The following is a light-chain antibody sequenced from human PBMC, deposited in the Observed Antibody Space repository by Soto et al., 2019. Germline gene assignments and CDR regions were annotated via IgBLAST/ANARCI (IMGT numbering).Light chain of an antibody. V-gene: IGLV2-8*01. CDR3: SSYAGSNTVV. Sequence: QSALTQPPSASGSPGQSVTISCTGTSSDVGGYNYVSWYQQHPAKAPKLVISEVSKRPSGVPDRFFGSKSGNTASLTVSGLQTEDEADYYCSSYAGSNTVVFGGGTKLTVL. J-gene: IGLJ2*01. CDR2: EVS. CDR1: SSDVGGYNY.